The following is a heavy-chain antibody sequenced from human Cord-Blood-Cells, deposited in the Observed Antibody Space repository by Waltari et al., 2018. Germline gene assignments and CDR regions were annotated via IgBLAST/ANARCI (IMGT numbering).Heavy chain of an antibody. CDR1: GYTFTGYY. J-gene: IGHJ4*02. CDR2: INPNNGGT. V-gene: IGHV1-2*02. D-gene: IGHD6-6*01. CDR3: ARGGKISRAARPYDFDY. Sequence: QVQLVQSGAEVKKPGASVKVSCKASGYTFTGYYMHWVRQAPGPGLEWMGWINPNNGGTNYAQKFQASVTMPRDTSISTAYMELSRLRSDDTAVYYCARGGKISRAARPYDFDYWGQGTLVTVSS.